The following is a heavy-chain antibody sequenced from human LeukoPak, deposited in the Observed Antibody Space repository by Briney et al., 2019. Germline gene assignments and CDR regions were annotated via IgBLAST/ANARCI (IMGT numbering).Heavy chain of an antibody. CDR3: ARGLTDEHQLILHWFDP. CDR1: GYTFTGYY. J-gene: IGHJ5*02. CDR2: INPNRGGT. V-gene: IGHV1-2*02. Sequence: GASVTLSCKASGYTFTGYYIQWVRQAPGQGLEWMAWINPNRGGTNYAQKFQGRVTMTRDTPNTTAYMELSRLISDDTAVYYCARGLTDEHQLILHWFDPWGQGTLVTVSS. D-gene: IGHD2-2*01.